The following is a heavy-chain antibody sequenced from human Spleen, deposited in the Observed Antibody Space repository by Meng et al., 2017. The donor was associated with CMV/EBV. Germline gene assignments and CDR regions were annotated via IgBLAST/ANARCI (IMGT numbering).Heavy chain of an antibody. CDR3: AIRTVRRVAFDI. J-gene: IGHJ3*02. D-gene: IGHD4-17*01. V-gene: IGHV1-2*02. CDR1: GYTFNGYY. CDR2: INPNSGGT. Sequence: ASVKVSCKASGYTFNGYYVHWVRQAPGQGLEWMGWINPNSGGTNFAQKFQGRVTMTRNTSISTAYMELSALRSEDTAVYYCAIRTVRRVAFDIWGQGTRVTVSS.